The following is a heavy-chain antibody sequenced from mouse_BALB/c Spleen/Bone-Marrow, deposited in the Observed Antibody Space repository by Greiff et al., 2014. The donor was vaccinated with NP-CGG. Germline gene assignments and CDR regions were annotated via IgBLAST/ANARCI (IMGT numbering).Heavy chain of an antibody. CDR2: IDPANGNT. D-gene: IGHD2-4*01. Sequence: VQLQQSGAELVKPGASVKLSCTASGFNIKDTYMHWVKQRPEQGLEWIGRIDPANGNTKYDPKFQGKATITAGTSSNTAYLQLSSLTSEDTAVYYCASYDYGYYFDYWGQGTTLTVSS. J-gene: IGHJ2*01. CDR1: GFNIKDTY. CDR3: ASYDYGYYFDY. V-gene: IGHV14-3*02.